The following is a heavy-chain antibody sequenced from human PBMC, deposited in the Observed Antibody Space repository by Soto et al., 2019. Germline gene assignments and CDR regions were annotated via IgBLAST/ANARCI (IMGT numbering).Heavy chain of an antibody. CDR2: ISGSGGST. D-gene: IGHD5-18*01. CDR3: AKGERWLQLYYFDY. J-gene: IGHJ4*02. Sequence: LRLSCAASGFTFSSYAMSWVRQAPGKGLEWVSAISGSGGSTYYADSVKGRFTISRDNSKNTLYLQMNSLRAEDTAVYYCAKGERWLQLYYFDYWGQGTLVTVSS. CDR1: GFTFSSYA. V-gene: IGHV3-23*01.